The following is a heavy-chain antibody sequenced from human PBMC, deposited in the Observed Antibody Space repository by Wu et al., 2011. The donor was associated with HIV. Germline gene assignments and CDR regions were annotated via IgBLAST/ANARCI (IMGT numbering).Heavy chain of an antibody. Sequence: QVQLVQSGAEVKKPGSSVKVSCKASGGTFNSYGISWVRQAPGQGLEWMGGIIPMFGTAKYAQKFQGRVTITADKSTSTAYMELSSLRSEDTAVYYCARDEGLQPGWFDPWGQGTLVTVSS. CDR2: IIPMFGTA. V-gene: IGHV1-69*14. CDR1: GGTFNSYG. CDR3: ARDEGLQPGWFDP. D-gene: IGHD4-11*01. J-gene: IGHJ5*02.